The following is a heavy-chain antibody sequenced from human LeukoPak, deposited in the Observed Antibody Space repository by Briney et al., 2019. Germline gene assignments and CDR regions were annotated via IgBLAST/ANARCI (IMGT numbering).Heavy chain of an antibody. CDR2: ISYIGRT. J-gene: IGHJ3*02. Sequence: PSETLSLTCAVSADSFSSHYWTWIRQPPGKGLEWIGYISYIGRTNYNPSLKSRVTISIDTSKNQFSLKLRSVTAADTAVYYCARDLVTVTKGFDIWGQGTMVSVSS. D-gene: IGHD4-17*01. V-gene: IGHV4-59*11. CDR3: ARDLVTVTKGFDI. CDR1: ADSFSSHY.